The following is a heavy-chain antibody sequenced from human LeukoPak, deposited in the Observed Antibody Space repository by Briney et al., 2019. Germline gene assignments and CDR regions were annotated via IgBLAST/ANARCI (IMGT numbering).Heavy chain of an antibody. Sequence: SETLSLTCTVSGGSISSYYWSWIRQPPGKGLEWIGYIYYSGSTNYNPSLKSRVTISVDTSKNQFSLKLSSVTVADTAVYYCASYYDILPGYRFGYWGQGTLVTVSS. D-gene: IGHD3-9*01. CDR1: GGSISSYY. V-gene: IGHV4-59*12. J-gene: IGHJ4*02. CDR3: ASYYDILPGYRFGY. CDR2: IYYSGST.